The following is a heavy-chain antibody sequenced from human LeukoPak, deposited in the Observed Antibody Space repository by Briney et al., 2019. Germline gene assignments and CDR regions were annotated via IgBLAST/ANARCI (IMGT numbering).Heavy chain of an antibody. CDR1: GGSFSGYY. CDR3: ARGKRLVRFDY. CDR2: INHSGST. J-gene: IGHJ4*02. V-gene: IGHV4-34*01. Sequence: SETLSLTCAVYGGSFSGYYWSWTREPPGKGLEWIGEINHSGSTNYNPPLKSRVTISVDTSKNQFSLKLSSVTAADTAVYYCARGKRLVRFDYWGQGTLVTVSS. D-gene: IGHD6-19*01.